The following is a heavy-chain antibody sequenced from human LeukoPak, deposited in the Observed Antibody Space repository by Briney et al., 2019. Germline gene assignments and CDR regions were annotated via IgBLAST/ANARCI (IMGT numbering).Heavy chain of an antibody. CDR1: GGSISSSTYY. Sequence: SETLSLTCTVSGGSISSSTYYWVWICQPPGKGLEWIATIHYSGSTYYNPSLKSRVTISVDTSNNQFSLTLSSVTAADTAVYYCARHSDYVGDSSLDTDAFDVWGRGTMVTVSS. CDR2: IHYSGST. J-gene: IGHJ3*01. D-gene: IGHD4-23*01. V-gene: IGHV4-39*01. CDR3: ARHSDYVGDSSLDTDAFDV.